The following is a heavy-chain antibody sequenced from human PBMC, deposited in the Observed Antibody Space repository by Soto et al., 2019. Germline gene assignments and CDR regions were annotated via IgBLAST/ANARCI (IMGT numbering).Heavy chain of an antibody. CDR2: IYYSGST. CDR1: GGSISSGGYY. CDR3: ARDRTDHAFDI. Sequence: QVQLQESGPGLVKPSQTLSLTCTVSGGSISSGGYYWSWIRQHPGKGLEWIGYIYYSGSTYYNPSLPSRVTISVDTSKNQFSLKLSAVTAADTAVYYCARDRTDHAFDIWGQGTMVTVSS. J-gene: IGHJ3*02. V-gene: IGHV4-31*03.